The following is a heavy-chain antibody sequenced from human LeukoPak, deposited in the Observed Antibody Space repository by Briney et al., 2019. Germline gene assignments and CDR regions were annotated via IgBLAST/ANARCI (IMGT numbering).Heavy chain of an antibody. D-gene: IGHD6-19*01. CDR2: ISSSSSYI. CDR3: TRHVAVAGSNSDY. Sequence: GGSLRLSCAASGFTFSSYSMNWVRQAPGKGLEWVSSISSSSSYIYYADSVKGRFTISRDNAKNSLYLQMNSLRAEDTAVYYCTRHVAVAGSNSDYWGQGTLVTVSS. J-gene: IGHJ4*02. V-gene: IGHV3-21*04. CDR1: GFTFSSYS.